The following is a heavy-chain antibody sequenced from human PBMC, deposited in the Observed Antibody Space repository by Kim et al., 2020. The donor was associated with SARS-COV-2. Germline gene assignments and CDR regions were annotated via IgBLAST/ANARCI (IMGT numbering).Heavy chain of an antibody. V-gene: IGHV4-59*08. D-gene: IGHD3-16*02. CDR3: ARLELGELSSLYY. CDR1: GGSISSYY. J-gene: IGHJ4*02. Sequence: SETLSLTCTVSGGSISSYYWSWIRQPPGKGLEWIGYIYYSGSTNYNPSLKSRVTISVDTSKNQFSLKLSSVTAADTAVYYCARLELGELSSLYYWGQGTL. CDR2: IYYSGST.